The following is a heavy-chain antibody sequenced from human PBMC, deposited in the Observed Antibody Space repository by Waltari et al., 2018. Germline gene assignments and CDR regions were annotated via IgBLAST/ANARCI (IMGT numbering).Heavy chain of an antibody. CDR1: GGSITSGYYY. J-gene: IGHJ6*03. V-gene: IGHV4-61*02. CDR2: LYSTGST. CDR3: ARGGGFGDLQGVSRYYMDV. Sequence: QVQLEESGPGLVKPSQTLSLNCTVSGGSITSGYYYWTWIRQPAGKGLEWIGRLYSTGSTKYNPSLQSRVTISADTSKTQFSLKLSSVTAADTAIYYCARGGGFGDLQGVSRYYMDVWGKGTTVTVSS. D-gene: IGHD3-10*01.